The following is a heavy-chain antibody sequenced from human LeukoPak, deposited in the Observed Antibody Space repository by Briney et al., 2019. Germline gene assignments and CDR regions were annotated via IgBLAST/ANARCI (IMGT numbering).Heavy chain of an antibody. J-gene: IGHJ4*02. CDR1: GFTLSYYT. V-gene: IGHV3-21*01. CDR3: ARDDNWNDKPFDH. Sequence: GGSLRLSCAASGFTLSYYTMNWVRQAPGKGLEWVSSISTCSSFIHYADSVKGRFTISRDNANNSLYLQMNSLRAEDTALYYCARDDNWNDKPFDHWGQGVLVTVSS. D-gene: IGHD1-20*01. CDR2: ISTCSSFI.